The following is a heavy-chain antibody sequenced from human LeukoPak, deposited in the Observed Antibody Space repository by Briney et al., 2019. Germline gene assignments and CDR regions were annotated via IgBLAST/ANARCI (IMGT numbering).Heavy chain of an antibody. CDR1: GFSFDNYG. CDR3: AKGGGLYYYGMDV. V-gene: IGHV3-9*01. J-gene: IGHJ6*02. Sequence: GGSLRLSCTASGFSFDNYGMHWVRQAPGKGLEWVSGISWNSGSIGYADSVKGRFTTSRDNAKNSLYLQMNNLRTEDTALYYCAKGGGLYYYGMDVWGHGTAVTVSS. CDR2: ISWNSGSI.